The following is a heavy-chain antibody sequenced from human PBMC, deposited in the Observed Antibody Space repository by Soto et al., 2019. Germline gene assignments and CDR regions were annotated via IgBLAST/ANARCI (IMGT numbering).Heavy chain of an antibody. CDR2: INPNSGGT. Sequence: ASVKVSCKASGYTFTGYYMHWVRQAPGQGLEWMGWINPNSGGTNYAQKFQGWVTMTRDTSISTAYMELSRLRSDDTAVYYCARAAVVVKAGRIATPPYYFDYWGQGTLVTVSS. D-gene: IGHD6-13*01. CDR1: GYTFTGYY. CDR3: ARAAVVVKAGRIATPPYYFDY. V-gene: IGHV1-2*04. J-gene: IGHJ4*02.